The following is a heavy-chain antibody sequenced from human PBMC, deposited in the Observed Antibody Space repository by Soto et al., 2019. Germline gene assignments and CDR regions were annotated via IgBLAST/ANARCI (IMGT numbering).Heavy chain of an antibody. V-gene: IGHV3-7*01. CDR1: GFTFTRYS. CDR3: AREVWGPVD. J-gene: IGHJ4*02. D-gene: IGHD7-27*01. Sequence: EVQLVESGGGLVQPGGSLRLSCEASGFTFTRYSMTWVRQSPGEGLEWLANIKEDGIKKNYVDSVKGRFTISRDNAKKSLYLQLNSLRVEDTAVHYCAREVWGPVDWGQGTLVTVSS. CDR2: IKEDGIKK.